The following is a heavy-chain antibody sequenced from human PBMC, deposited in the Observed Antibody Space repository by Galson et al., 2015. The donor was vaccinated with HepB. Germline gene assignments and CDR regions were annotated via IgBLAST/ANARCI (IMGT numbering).Heavy chain of an antibody. CDR2: IQEDGSET. D-gene: IGHD4-17*01. V-gene: IGHV3-7*01. Sequence: SLRLSCAASGFTFRKSWMSWVRQAPGQGLEWVGNIQEDGSETYFVDSVKGRFTMSRDNARSSLYLQMNSLRVEDTAVYYCARAKGKDYGDYAYDYWGQGVVVTVSS. CDR3: ARAKGKDYGDYAYDY. J-gene: IGHJ4*02. CDR1: GFTFRKSW.